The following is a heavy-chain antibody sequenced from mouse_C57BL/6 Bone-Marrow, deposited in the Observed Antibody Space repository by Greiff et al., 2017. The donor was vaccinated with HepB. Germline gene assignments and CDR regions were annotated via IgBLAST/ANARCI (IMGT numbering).Heavy chain of an antibody. J-gene: IGHJ3*01. Sequence: VKLQESGAELARPGASVKLSCKASGYTFTSYGISWVKQRTGQGLEWIGEIYPRSGNTYYNEKFKGKATLTADKSSSTAYMELRSLTSEDSAVYFCARGAPWAWFAYWGQGTLVTVSA. CDR2: IYPRSGNT. V-gene: IGHV1-81*01. CDR1: GYTFTSYG. D-gene: IGHD3-1*01. CDR3: ARGAPWAWFAY.